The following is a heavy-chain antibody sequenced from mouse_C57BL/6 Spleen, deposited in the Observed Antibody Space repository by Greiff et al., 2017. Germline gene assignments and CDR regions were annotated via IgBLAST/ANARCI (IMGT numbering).Heavy chain of an antibody. CDR2: ISSGGDYI. J-gene: IGHJ2*01. V-gene: IGHV5-9-1*02. CDR1: GFTFSSYA. Sequence: EVQLVESGEGLVKPGGSLKLSCAASGFTFSSYAMSWVRQTPEKRLEWVAYISSGGDYIYYADTVKGRVTISRDNATNTLYLQMSSMKSEYTAMYYCTREGADYWGQGTTLTVSS. CDR3: TREGADY.